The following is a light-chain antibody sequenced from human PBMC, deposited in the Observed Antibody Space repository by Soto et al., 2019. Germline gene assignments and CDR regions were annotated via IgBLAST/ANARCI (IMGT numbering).Light chain of an antibody. CDR2: DAS. CDR3: QQRTNSPPVT. CDR1: QSVGSY. J-gene: IGKJ4*01. V-gene: IGKV3-11*01. Sequence: EIVLTQSPATLSLSLGETATLYCRASQSVGSYLAWYQQKPGQAPRLLIYDASTRATGIPARFSGSGSGTDFTLPISSLEPDDFAVYYCQQRTNSPPVTLGGGTKVE.